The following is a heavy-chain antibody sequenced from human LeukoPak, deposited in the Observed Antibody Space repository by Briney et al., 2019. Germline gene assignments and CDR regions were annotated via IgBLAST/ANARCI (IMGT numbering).Heavy chain of an antibody. CDR3: ARYETIGVTTGDY. Sequence: GGSLRLSCAASGFTFSGYSMNWVRPAPGKGLEWVSSIDREGTYTVYADSVKGRFTISRDNAKNSLYLQMNNLRAEDTAVYYCARYETIGVTTGDYWGRGTLVTVSS. V-gene: IGHV3-21*06. D-gene: IGHD1-1*01. J-gene: IGHJ4*02. CDR2: IDREGTYT. CDR1: GFTFSGYS.